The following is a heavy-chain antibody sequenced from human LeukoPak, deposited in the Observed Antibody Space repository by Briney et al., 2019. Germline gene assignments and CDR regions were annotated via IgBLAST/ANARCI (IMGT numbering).Heavy chain of an antibody. J-gene: IGHJ4*02. V-gene: IGHV3-30*04. CDR2: ISYDGSNK. CDR3: AKLTAGFVVGENPDY. Sequence: GGSLRLSCAASGFTFSSYAMHWVRQAPGKGLEWVAVISYDGSNKYYADSVKGRFTISRDNSKNTLYLQMNSLRAEDTAVYYCAKLTAGFVVGENPDYWGQGTLVTVSS. D-gene: IGHD2-21*01. CDR1: GFTFSSYA.